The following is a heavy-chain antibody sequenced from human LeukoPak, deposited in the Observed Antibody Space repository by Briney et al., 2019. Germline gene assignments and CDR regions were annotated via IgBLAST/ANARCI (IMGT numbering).Heavy chain of an antibody. V-gene: IGHV3-9*01. CDR3: AKSGRGYYCSGGSCYWAGAFDI. CDR2: ISWNSGSI. CDR1: GFTFYDYA. Sequence: GGSLRLSCAASGFTFYDYAMHWVRQAPGKGLEWVSGISWNSGSIGYADSVKGRFTISRDNAKNSLYLQMNSLRAEDTALYYCAKSGRGYYCSGGSCYWAGAFDIWGQGTMVTVSS. D-gene: IGHD2-15*01. J-gene: IGHJ3*02.